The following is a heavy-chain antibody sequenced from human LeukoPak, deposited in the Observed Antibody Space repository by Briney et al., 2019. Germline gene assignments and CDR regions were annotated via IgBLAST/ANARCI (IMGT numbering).Heavy chain of an antibody. Sequence: SETLSLTCAVYGGSFSGYYWSWIRQPPGKGLEWIGEINHSGSTNYNPSLKSRVTISVDTSKNQFSLKLSSVTAADTAVYYCARGASYYDFWSDYYANNWFDPWGQGTLVTVSS. V-gene: IGHV4-34*01. D-gene: IGHD3-3*01. CDR3: ARGASYYDFWSDYYANNWFDP. CDR2: INHSGST. J-gene: IGHJ5*02. CDR1: GGSFSGYY.